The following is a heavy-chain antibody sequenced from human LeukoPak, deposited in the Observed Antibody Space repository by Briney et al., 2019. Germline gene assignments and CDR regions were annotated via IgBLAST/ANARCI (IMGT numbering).Heavy chain of an antibody. V-gene: IGHV3-33*06. CDR1: GFTFRNYG. CDR3: AKDHSSLDFYFFYSMDV. J-gene: IGHJ6*03. CDR2: IWYDGSNK. Sequence: GRSLRLSCAASGFTFRNYGMHGVRQAPGTGLEWVAVIWYDGSNKFYADSVKGRFTISRDNSNNMMYLQMNSLRAEDTAVYYCAKDHSSLDFYFFYSMDVWGKGTTVTVSS. D-gene: IGHD3-22*01.